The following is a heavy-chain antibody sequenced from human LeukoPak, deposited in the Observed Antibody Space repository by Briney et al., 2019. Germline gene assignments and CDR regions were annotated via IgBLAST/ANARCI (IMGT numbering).Heavy chain of an antibody. CDR2: IRYDGSNK. D-gene: IGHD2-2*02. CDR3: AKDQHPYCSSTSCYNMDV. Sequence: HPGGSLRLSCSASGFIFSNYGMHWARQAPGKGLEWVAFIRYDGSNKYYADSVKGRFTISRDNSKNTLYLQMNSLRAEDTAVYYCAKDQHPYCSSTSCYNMDVWGKGTTVTVSS. CDR1: GFIFSNYG. V-gene: IGHV3-30*02. J-gene: IGHJ6*03.